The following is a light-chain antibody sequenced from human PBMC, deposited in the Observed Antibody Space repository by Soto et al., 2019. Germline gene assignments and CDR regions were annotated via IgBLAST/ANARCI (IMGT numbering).Light chain of an antibody. CDR3: ASHTTSDTRV. CDR1: SGDVGAYDY. CDR2: EVS. J-gene: IGLJ1*01. V-gene: IGLV2-14*01. Sequence: QSALTQPASVSGSPGQSIAISCTGTSGDVGAYDYVSWYQHHPDKAPKLMIYEVSNRPSGVSDRFSGSKSVYTATLTISGRQAEDEADYYCASHTTSDTRVFGTGTKVTVL.